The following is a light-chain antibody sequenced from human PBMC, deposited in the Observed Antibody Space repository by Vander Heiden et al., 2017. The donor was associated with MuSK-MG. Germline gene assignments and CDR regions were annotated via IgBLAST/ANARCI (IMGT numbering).Light chain of an antibody. CDR3: QQYYSTPPA. CDR1: QSVLYSSNNKNY. V-gene: IGKV4-1*01. CDR2: WAS. Sequence: DIVMTQSPDSLAVSLGERATIHCKSSQSVLYSSNNKNYLAGYQQKPGRPPKLLIYWASTRESGVPDRFSGSGSGTDFTLTISSLQAEDVAVYYCQQYYSTPPAFGPGTKVDIK. J-gene: IGKJ3*01.